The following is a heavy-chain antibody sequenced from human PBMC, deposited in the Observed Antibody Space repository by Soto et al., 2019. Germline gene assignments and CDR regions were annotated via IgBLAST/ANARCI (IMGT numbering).Heavy chain of an antibody. D-gene: IGHD3-16*01. CDR2: IWYDGSNK. Sequence: GGSLRLSCAASGFTFSSNGMHWVRQAPGKGLEWVAVIWYDGSNKYYADSVEDRFTISRDNSKNMLYLQMNSLRAEDTAVYYCARWGNNKKLDYWGQGTLVTVSS. V-gene: IGHV3-33*01. CDR3: ARWGNNKKLDY. J-gene: IGHJ4*02. CDR1: GFTFSSNG.